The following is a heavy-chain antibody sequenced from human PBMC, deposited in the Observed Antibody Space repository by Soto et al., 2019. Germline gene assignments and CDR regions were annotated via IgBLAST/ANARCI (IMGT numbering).Heavy chain of an antibody. J-gene: IGHJ4*02. Sequence: GGSLRLSCAASGFTFSSYAMHWVRQAPGKGLEWVAVISYDGSNKYYADSVKGRFTISRDNSKNTLYLQMNSLRAEDAAVYYCARESSGSYYFDYWGQGTLVTVSS. CDR3: ARESSGSYYFDY. CDR1: GFTFSSYA. V-gene: IGHV3-30*04. CDR2: ISYDGSNK. D-gene: IGHD1-26*01.